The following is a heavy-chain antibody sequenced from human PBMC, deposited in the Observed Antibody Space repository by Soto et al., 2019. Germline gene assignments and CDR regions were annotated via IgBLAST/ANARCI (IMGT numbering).Heavy chain of an antibody. Sequence: QVQLVQSGAEVKKPGSSVKVSCKASGGTLSSYTISWVRQAPGQGLEWMGRIIPILGIANYAQKFQGRVTITADKSTSTAYMELSSLRSEDTAVYYCARGGRYNWNEAWFDPWGQGTLVTVSS. CDR2: IIPILGIA. D-gene: IGHD1-1*01. V-gene: IGHV1-69*02. J-gene: IGHJ5*02. CDR1: GGTLSSYT. CDR3: ARGGRYNWNEAWFDP.